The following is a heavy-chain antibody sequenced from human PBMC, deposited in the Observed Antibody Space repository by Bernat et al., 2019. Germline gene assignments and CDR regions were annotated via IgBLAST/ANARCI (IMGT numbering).Heavy chain of an antibody. CDR1: GFTFSSYS. V-gene: IGHV3-21*01. D-gene: IGHD5-18*01. Sequence: EVQLVESGGGLVKPGGSLRLSCAASGFTFSSYSMNWVRQAPGKGLEWVSSISSSSSYIYYADSVKGRFTISRDNAKNSLYLQMNSLRAEDTAVYYCARSLRYRYGYWYFDLWGRGTLVTVSA. CDR2: ISSSSSYI. CDR3: ARSLRYRYGYWYFDL. J-gene: IGHJ2*01.